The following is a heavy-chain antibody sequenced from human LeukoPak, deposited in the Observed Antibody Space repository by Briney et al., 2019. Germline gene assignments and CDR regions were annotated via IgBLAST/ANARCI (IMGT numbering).Heavy chain of an antibody. J-gene: IGHJ4*02. CDR1: GFTFSNYG. Sequence: PGGSLRLSXGASGFTFSNYGMHWVGQAPGKGLEWVAFIPYDGSNKYYADSLKGRFTISRDNSKDTLYLQMNSPRAEDTAIYYCAKDICGGDCYPHGGYWGQGTLVTVSS. CDR3: AKDICGGDCYPHGGY. V-gene: IGHV3-30*02. D-gene: IGHD2-21*01. CDR2: IPYDGSNK.